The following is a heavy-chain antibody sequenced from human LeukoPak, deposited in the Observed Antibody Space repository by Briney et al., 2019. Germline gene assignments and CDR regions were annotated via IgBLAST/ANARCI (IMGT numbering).Heavy chain of an antibody. D-gene: IGHD6-19*01. CDR1: GGSISSYY. J-gene: IGHJ4*02. Sequence: SETLSLTCTVSGGSISSYYWSWIRQPPGKGLEWIGYIYYSGSTNYNPSLKSRVTISVDTSKNQFSLKLNSVTAADTAVYYCASSLRKGRIAVAETFNSWSQGALVTVSS. CDR2: IYYSGST. CDR3: ASSLRKGRIAVAETFNS. V-gene: IGHV4-59*12.